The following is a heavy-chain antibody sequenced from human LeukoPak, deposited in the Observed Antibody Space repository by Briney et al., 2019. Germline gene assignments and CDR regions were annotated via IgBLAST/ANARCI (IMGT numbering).Heavy chain of an antibody. CDR2: IYYSGST. J-gene: IGHJ4*02. D-gene: IGHD2-2*01. CDR3: ARQVTYDIVVVPAACDY. V-gene: IGHV4-39*01. CDR1: GGSISSSSYY. Sequence: PSETLSLTCTVSGGSISSSSYYWGWIRQPPGKGLEGIGSIYYSGSTYYNPSLKSRVTISVDTSKNQFSLKLSSVTAADTAVYYCARQVTYDIVVVPAACDYWGQGTLVTVSS.